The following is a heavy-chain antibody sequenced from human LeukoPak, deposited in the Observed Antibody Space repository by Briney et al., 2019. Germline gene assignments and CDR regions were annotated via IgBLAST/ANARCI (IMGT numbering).Heavy chain of an antibody. CDR3: ARSGLYQKWADVDAFDF. CDR1: GFTFSSYW. D-gene: IGHD2-2*01. CDR2: IKQHGGEK. Sequence: LSGGSLRLSCAASGFTFSSYWMTWVRQAPGKGLEWVANIKQHGGEKYYVDSVKGRFTISRDNAKNSLYLQMNSLRAEDTAVYYCARSGLYQKWADVDAFDFWGQGTMVTVSS. V-gene: IGHV3-7*01. J-gene: IGHJ3*01.